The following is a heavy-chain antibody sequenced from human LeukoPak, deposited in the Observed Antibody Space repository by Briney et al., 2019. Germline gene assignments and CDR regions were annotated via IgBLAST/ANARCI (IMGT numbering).Heavy chain of an antibody. V-gene: IGHV1-69*05. CDR1: GGTFSSYA. Sequence: SVKVSCKASGGTFSSYAISWVRQAPGQGLEWLGGIIPIFGTANYAQKFQGRVAITTDESTSTAYMELSSLRSEDTAVYYCARTVVGATTDDAFDIWGQGTMVTVSS. J-gene: IGHJ3*02. D-gene: IGHD1-26*01. CDR3: ARTVVGATTDDAFDI. CDR2: IIPIFGTA.